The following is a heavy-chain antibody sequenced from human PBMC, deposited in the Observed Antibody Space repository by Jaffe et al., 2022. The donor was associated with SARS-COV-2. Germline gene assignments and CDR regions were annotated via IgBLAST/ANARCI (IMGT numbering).Heavy chain of an antibody. CDR1: GGSISSYY. V-gene: IGHV4-59*08. J-gene: IGHJ3*02. CDR3: ARFNDYYDSSGYLDAFDI. Sequence: QVQLQESGPGLVKPSETLSLTCTVSGGSISSYYWSWIRQPPGKGLEWIGYIYYSGSTNYNPSLKSRVTISVDTSKNQFSLKLSSVTAADTAVYYCARFNDYYDSSGYLDAFDIWGQGTMVTVSS. D-gene: IGHD3-22*01. CDR2: IYYSGST.